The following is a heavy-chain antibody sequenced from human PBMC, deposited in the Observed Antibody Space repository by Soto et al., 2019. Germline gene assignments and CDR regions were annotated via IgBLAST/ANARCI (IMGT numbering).Heavy chain of an antibody. D-gene: IGHD2-15*01. CDR2: IYYSGST. V-gene: IGHV4-30-4*01. J-gene: IGHJ4*02. Sequence: QVQLQESGPGLVKPSQTLSLTCTVSGGSISSGDYYWSWIRQPPGKGLEWIGYIYYSGSTYYNPSLKSRVTISVDTSKNQFSLKLSSVTAADTAVYYWASSGINCSGGSCYSFDYWGQGTLVTVSS. CDR1: GGSISSGDYY. CDR3: ASSGINCSGGSCYSFDY.